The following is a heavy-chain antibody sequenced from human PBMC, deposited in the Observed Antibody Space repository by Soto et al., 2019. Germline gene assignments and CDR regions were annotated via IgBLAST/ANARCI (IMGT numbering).Heavy chain of an antibody. CDR1: GFTFRNAW. V-gene: IGHV3-15*07. Sequence: EVQLVESGGGLVKPGGSLRLSCAASGFTFRNAWMNWVRKAPGKGLEWVGRIKSKIDGGTTDYAAPVKGRFIISRDDSKNTLYLQMNSLKTEDTAVYYCTTVGGMDVWGQGTTVTVSS. CDR3: TTVGGMDV. J-gene: IGHJ6*02. CDR2: IKSKIDGGTT.